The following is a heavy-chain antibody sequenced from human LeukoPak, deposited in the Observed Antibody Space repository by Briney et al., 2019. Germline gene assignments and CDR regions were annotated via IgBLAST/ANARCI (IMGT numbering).Heavy chain of an antibody. V-gene: IGHV3-11*01. J-gene: IGHJ5*02. Sequence: GGSLRLSCATSGFTFSDYYMSWIRQAPGKGLEWISFINSYSNTIYYADSVKGRFTISRDNAKNSLYLQMNSLRAEDTALYYCAKDIRGGGTTPWFDPWGQGTLVTVSS. D-gene: IGHD1-1*01. CDR1: GFTFSDYY. CDR2: INSYSNTI. CDR3: AKDIRGGGTTPWFDP.